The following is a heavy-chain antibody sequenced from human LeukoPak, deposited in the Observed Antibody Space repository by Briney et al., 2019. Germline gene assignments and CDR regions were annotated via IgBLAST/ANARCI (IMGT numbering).Heavy chain of an antibody. V-gene: IGHV3-23*01. J-gene: IGHJ4*02. D-gene: IGHD6-19*01. CDR1: GFTFSIYT. Sequence: PGGSLRLSCAASGFTFSIYTMNWVRQAPGKGLEWVSLINYNGRNTYYADSVKGRFTISRDNSKNMVYLQMNRPRAEDTAIYYCAKDGHCPDSICPTNIAVAGYVDSWGQGTLVTVSS. CDR3: AKDGHCPDSICPTNIAVAGYVDS. CDR2: INYNGRNT.